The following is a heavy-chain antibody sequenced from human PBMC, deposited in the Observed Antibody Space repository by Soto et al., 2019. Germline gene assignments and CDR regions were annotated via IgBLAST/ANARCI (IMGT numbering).Heavy chain of an antibody. D-gene: IGHD3-3*01. J-gene: IGHJ5*02. CDR1: GFTVSSNY. CDR2: IYSGGST. CDR3: ARGITIFGESNWFDP. Sequence: EVQLVESGGGLVQPGGSLRLSCAASGFTVSSNYMSWVRQAPGKGLEWVSVIYSGGSTYYADSVKGRFTISRDNSKNTLYRQMNSLRAEDTAVYYCARGITIFGESNWFDPWGQGTLVTVSS. V-gene: IGHV3-66*01.